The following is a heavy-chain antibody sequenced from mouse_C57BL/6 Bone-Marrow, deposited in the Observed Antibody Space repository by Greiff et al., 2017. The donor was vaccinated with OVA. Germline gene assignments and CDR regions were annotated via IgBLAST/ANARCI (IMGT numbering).Heavy chain of an antibody. V-gene: IGHV5-4*03. CDR3: ARGYYGGSLAWLAY. Sequence: EVKLMESGGGLVKPGGSLKLSCAASGFTFSSYAMSWVRQTPEKRLEWVATISDGGSYTYYPDNVKGRFTISSDNAKNILYLQMSQLKAEDTAMYYCARGYYGGSLAWLAYWGQGTLVTVSA. CDR1: GFTFSSYA. CDR2: ISDGGSYT. J-gene: IGHJ3*01. D-gene: IGHD1-1*01.